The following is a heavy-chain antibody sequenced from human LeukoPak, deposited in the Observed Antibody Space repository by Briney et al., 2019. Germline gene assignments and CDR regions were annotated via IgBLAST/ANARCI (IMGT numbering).Heavy chain of an antibody. J-gene: IGHJ3*02. CDR2: IRYDGSNK. CDR3: AKDQGVQGGAFDI. Sequence: IRYDGSNKYYADSVKGRFTISRDNSKNTLYLQMNSLRAEDTAVYYCAKDQGVQGGAFDIWGQGTMVTVSS. D-gene: IGHD1-1*01. V-gene: IGHV3-30*02.